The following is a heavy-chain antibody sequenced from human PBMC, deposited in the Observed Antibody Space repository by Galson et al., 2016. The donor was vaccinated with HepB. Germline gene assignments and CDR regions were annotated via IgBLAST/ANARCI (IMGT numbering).Heavy chain of an antibody. V-gene: IGHV2-5*02. CDR3: AHGSGWLSDY. CDR2: IYWDDDK. J-gene: IGHJ4*02. CDR1: GFSLSSPAVG. D-gene: IGHD6-19*01. Sequence: PALVKPTQTLTLTCTFSGFSLSSPAVGVGWIRQPPGKALEWLALIYWDDDKQYNASLRSRLTITKDSSRNQVVLTMTSMDPVDTATYYCAHGSGWLSDYWGQGILFTVSS.